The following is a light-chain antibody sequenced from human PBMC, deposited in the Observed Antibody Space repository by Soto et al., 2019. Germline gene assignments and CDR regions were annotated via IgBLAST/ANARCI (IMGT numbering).Light chain of an antibody. CDR2: EVS. CDR1: STDVGGYNY. J-gene: IGLJ1*01. Sequence: QSVLTQPPSASGSLGQSVTISCTGTSTDVGGYNYVSWYQQYPGKAPKLMIYEVSKRPSGVPDRFSGSKSGTSASLAITGLQAEDEADYYCQSYDSSLIGSVFGTGTKVTVL. V-gene: IGLV2-8*01. CDR3: QSYDSSLIGSV.